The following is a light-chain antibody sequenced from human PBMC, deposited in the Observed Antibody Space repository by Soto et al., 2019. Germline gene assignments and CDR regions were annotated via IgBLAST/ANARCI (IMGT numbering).Light chain of an antibody. J-gene: IGLJ2*01. V-gene: IGLV2-8*01. CDR3: SSYAGSNVV. CDR1: SSDVGGYNY. Sequence: QSVLTQPPSASGSPGQSVSISCTGTSSDVGGYNYVSWKQQHPGKAPKLMIFEVSKRPSGVPDRFSGTKSGNTASLTVSGLQVEDEADYYCSSYAGSNVVFAGGSQRTV. CDR2: EVS.